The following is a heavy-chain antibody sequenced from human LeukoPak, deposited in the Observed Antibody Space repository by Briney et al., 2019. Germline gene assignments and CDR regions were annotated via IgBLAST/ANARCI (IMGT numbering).Heavy chain of an antibody. CDR3: ARGPNSDFWSGYSNYFDC. V-gene: IGHV3-23*01. Sequence: GGSLRLTCVASGFKINNYVVNWVRQAPGKGLEWVSGISGSGGSTHYAGSEKGRITIFRDNNKNTLLLLMNNLGADDTAVYYCARGPNSDFWSGYSNYFDCWGQGTLVTVSS. CDR2: ISGSGGST. J-gene: IGHJ4*02. D-gene: IGHD3-3*01. CDR1: GFKINNYV.